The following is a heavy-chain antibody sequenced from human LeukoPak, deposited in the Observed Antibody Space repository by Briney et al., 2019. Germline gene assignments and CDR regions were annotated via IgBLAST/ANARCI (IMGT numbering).Heavy chain of an antibody. D-gene: IGHD6-13*01. Sequence: PGGSLRLSCAVSGFSLSRYAMSWVRKAPGKGLEWVSAISDSGGSTYYADSVKGRFTISRDNSRNTLYLQMNTLRAEDTAVYYCAKCRGSSWSYYFDYWGQGTLVTVSS. CDR1: GFSLSRYA. V-gene: IGHV3-23*01. J-gene: IGHJ4*02. CDR2: ISDSGGST. CDR3: AKCRGSSWSYYFDY.